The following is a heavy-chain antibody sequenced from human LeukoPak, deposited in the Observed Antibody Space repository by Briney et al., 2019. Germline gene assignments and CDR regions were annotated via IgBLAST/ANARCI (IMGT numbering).Heavy chain of an antibody. Sequence: SETLSLTCTVSGGSISSSSYYWGWIRQPPGKGLEWIGSIYYSGSTYYNPSLKSRVTISVDTSKNQFSLKLSSVTAADTAVYYCARGSDSSGQPFDYWGQGTLVTVSS. D-gene: IGHD3-22*01. CDR2: IYYSGST. V-gene: IGHV4-39*07. J-gene: IGHJ4*02. CDR1: GGSISSSSYY. CDR3: ARGSDSSGQPFDY.